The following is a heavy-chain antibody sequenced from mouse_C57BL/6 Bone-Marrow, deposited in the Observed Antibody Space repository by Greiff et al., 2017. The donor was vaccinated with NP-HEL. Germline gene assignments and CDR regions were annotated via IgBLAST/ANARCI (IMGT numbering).Heavy chain of an antibody. CDR2: ISSGGSYT. J-gene: IGHJ3*01. CDR1: GFTFSSYG. CDR3: APGGGDSAWFAY. Sequence: EVKLMESGGDLVKPGGSLKLSCAASGFTFSSYGMSWVRQTPDKRLEWVATISSGGSYTYYPDSVKGRFTISRDNAKNTLYLQMSSLKSEDTAMYYCAPGGGDSAWFAYWGQGTLVTVSA. V-gene: IGHV5-6*01.